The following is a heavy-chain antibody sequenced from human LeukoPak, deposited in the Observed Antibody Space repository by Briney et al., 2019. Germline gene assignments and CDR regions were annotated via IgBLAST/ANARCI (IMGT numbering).Heavy chain of an antibody. CDR1: GGTFSSYA. D-gene: IGHD5-18*01. CDR3: ARELVVWIQLWSYFDY. J-gene: IGHJ4*02. V-gene: IGHV1-69*05. CDR2: IIPIFGTA. Sequence: GASVKVSCKASGGTFSSYAISWVRQAPGQGLEWMGRIIPIFGTANYAQKFQGRVTITTDESTSTAYMELSSLRSEDTAVYYCARELVVWIQLWSYFDYWGQGTLVTVSS.